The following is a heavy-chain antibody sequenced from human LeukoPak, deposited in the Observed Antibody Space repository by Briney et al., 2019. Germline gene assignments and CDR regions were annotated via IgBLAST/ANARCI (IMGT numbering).Heavy chain of an antibody. Sequence: PGGSLRLSCAASRFTFSSYVMHWVRQAPGKGLEWAALIWYDGDNKYYSDSVKGRFTIPRDNSKNTLYLQMNSLRAEDTAVYYCAKARATYLYDTSGFSALDYWGQGTLVTVSS. CDR1: RFTFSSYV. J-gene: IGHJ4*02. V-gene: IGHV3-33*06. CDR3: AKARATYLYDTSGFSALDY. CDR2: IWYDGDNK. D-gene: IGHD3-22*01.